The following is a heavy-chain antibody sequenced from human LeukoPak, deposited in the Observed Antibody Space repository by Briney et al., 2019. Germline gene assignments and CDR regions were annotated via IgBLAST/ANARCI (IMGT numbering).Heavy chain of an antibody. Sequence: HPGGSLRLSCAASAFTFSSYTMSWLRQAPGKGLEWVSDISNSGGSTYYADSVKGRFTISRDNSKNTLYLQMNSLRAEDTAVYYCAKDGYVSWAYQLSHFDYWGQGTLVTVSS. CDR3: AKDGYVSWAYQLSHFDY. V-gene: IGHV3-23*01. D-gene: IGHD2-2*03. CDR2: ISNSGGST. CDR1: AFTFSSYT. J-gene: IGHJ4*02.